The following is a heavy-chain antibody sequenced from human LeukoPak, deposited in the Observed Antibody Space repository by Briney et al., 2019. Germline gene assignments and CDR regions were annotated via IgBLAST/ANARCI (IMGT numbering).Heavy chain of an antibody. Sequence: PGGSLRLSCAASGFAFSSYAMSWVRQAPGKGLEWVSGISGSGGSTYYADSVKGRFTISRDNSKNTLYLQMNSLRAEDTAVYYCARRRAAAGSYCFDYWGQGTLVTVSS. V-gene: IGHV3-23*01. J-gene: IGHJ4*02. CDR1: GFAFSSYA. CDR2: ISGSGGST. D-gene: IGHD6-13*01. CDR3: ARRRAAAGSYCFDY.